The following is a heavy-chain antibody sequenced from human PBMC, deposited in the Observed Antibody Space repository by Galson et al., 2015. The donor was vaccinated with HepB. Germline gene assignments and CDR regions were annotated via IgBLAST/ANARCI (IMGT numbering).Heavy chain of an antibody. V-gene: IGHV4-34*01. CDR3: ARGCIRWLRLGYYYYYGMDV. J-gene: IGHJ6*02. Sequence: ETLSLTCAVYGGSFSGYYWSWIRQPPGKGLEWIGEINHSGSTNYNPSLKSRVTISVDTSKNQFSLKLSSVTAADTAVYYCARGCIRWLRLGYYYYYGMDVWGQGTTVTVSS. CDR2: INHSGST. CDR1: GGSFSGYY. D-gene: IGHD5-12*01.